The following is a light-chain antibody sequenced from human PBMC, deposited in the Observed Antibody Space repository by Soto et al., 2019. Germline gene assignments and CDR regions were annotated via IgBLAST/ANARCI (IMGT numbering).Light chain of an antibody. Sequence: ALTQPPSASASPGQSVTISCTGTSSDVGGYNYVSWYQHHPGKAPKLVIFEVSKRPSGVPDRFSGSKSGNTASLTVSGLQAEDEADYFCCSYTGSNNRVFGTGTKVTVL. V-gene: IGLV2-8*01. J-gene: IGLJ1*01. CDR1: SSDVGGYNY. CDR2: EVS. CDR3: CSYTGSNNRV.